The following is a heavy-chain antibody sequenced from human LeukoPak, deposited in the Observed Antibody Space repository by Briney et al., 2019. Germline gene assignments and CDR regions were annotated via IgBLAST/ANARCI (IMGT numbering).Heavy chain of an antibody. Sequence: PSETLSLTCTVSGVSISGSYWSWVRQPPGKGLEWIGEIYHSGSTNYNPSLKSRVTISVDKSKNQFSLKLSSVTAADTAVYYCARDSSGYFPDYWGQGTLVTVSS. V-gene: IGHV4-34*01. D-gene: IGHD3-22*01. J-gene: IGHJ4*02. CDR2: IYHSGST. CDR1: GVSISGSY. CDR3: ARDSSGYFPDY.